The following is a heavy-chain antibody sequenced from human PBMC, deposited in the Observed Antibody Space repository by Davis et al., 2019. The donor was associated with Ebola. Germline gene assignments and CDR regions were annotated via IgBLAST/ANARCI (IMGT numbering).Heavy chain of an antibody. CDR3: ARQESLYGYIDY. CDR1: GYSFTSYW. J-gene: IGHJ4*02. CDR2: IHAGDSDA. D-gene: IGHD5-18*01. Sequence: GESLKISCKGSGYSFTSYWIAWVRQMPGKGLEWMGIIHAGDSDARYSPSFEGQVTISVDRSLTTAYLQWSSLKASDTAIYYCARQESLYGYIDYWGQGTLVTVSS. V-gene: IGHV5-51*01.